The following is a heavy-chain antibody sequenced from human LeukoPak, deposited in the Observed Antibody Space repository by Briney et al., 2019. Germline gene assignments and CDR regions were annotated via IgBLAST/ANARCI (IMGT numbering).Heavy chain of an antibody. CDR1: GFTFSSYS. CDR2: ISSSSSYI. D-gene: IGHD3-9*01. J-gene: IGHJ5*02. V-gene: IGHV3-21*01. Sequence: GGSLRLSCAASGFTFSSYSMNWVRQAPGKGLEWVSSISSSSSYIYYADSVKGRFTISRDNAKNSLYLQMNSLRAEDTAVYYCARDHRLRYFDWLFSEFDPWGQGTLVTVSS. CDR3: ARDHRLRYFDWLFSEFDP.